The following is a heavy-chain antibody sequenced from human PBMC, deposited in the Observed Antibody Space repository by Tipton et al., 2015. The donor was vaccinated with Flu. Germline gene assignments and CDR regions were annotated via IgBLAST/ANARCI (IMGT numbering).Heavy chain of an antibody. V-gene: IGHV4-4*02. Sequence: GLVKPSGTLSLTCTVSGDSVSSYNWWSWVRQPPGKGLEWIGNVYHSGRTNYNPSLKGRASMSVDNSKNQVSLRLSSVTAADTAVYFCAREVFYDLPLGVAYSYHGLNVWGQGATVTVSS. CDR2: VYHSGRT. D-gene: IGHD2-21*01. J-gene: IGHJ6*02. CDR3: AREVFYDLPLGVAYSYHGLNV. CDR1: GDSVSSYNW.